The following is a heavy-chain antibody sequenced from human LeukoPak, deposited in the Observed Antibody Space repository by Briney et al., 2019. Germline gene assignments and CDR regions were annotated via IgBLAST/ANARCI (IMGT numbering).Heavy chain of an antibody. J-gene: IGHJ5*02. D-gene: IGHD1-26*01. V-gene: IGHV4-30-2*01. CDR2: IYHSGST. CDR1: GGSISSGGYS. Sequence: PSQTLSLTRAVSGGSISSGGYSWGWIRQPPGKGLEWLGYIYHSGSTYYNPSLKSRVTISVDRSKNQFSLKLSSVTAADTAVYYCARARYSGSYSERWFDPWGQGTLVTVSS. CDR3: ARARYSGSYSERWFDP.